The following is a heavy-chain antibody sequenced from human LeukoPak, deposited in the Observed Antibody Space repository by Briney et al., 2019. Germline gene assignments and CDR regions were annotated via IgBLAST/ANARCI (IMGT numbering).Heavy chain of an antibody. J-gene: IGHJ4*02. V-gene: IGHV3-23*01. CDR1: GFTFSSYA. CDR2: ISGSGGST. Sequence: GGSLRLSCAASGFTFSSYAMSWVRQAPGKGLEWVSAISGSGGSTYYADSVKGRFTISRDNSKNTLYLQMNSLRAEDTAVYYCVKAGVIVVVPADWGQGTLVTVSS. CDR3: VKAGVIVVVPAD. D-gene: IGHD2-2*01.